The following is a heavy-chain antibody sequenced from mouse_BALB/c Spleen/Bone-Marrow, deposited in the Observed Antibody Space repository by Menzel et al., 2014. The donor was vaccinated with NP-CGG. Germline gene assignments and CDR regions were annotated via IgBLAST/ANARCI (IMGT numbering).Heavy chain of an antibody. CDR3: ARRGGWLGYFDV. V-gene: IGHV1-9*01. D-gene: IGHD2-3*01. Sequence: QVQLQQSGAELMKPGASVKISCEATGYTFSSYWIEWVKQRPGHGLEWIGEILPGSGSTNYNEKFKGKATFTADTSSNTAYMQLSSLTSEDSAVYYCARRGGWLGYFDVWGAGTTVTVSS. CDR2: ILPGSGST. CDR1: GYTFSSYW. J-gene: IGHJ1*01.